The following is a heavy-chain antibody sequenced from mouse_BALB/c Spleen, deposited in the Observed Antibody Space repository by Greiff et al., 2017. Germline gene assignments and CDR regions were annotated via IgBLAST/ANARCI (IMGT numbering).Heavy chain of an antibody. D-gene: IGHD4-1*01. CDR1: GYTFTSYW. CDR2: INPSNGRT. Sequence: QVQLQQPGAELVKPGASVKLSCKASGYTFTSYWMHWVKQRPGQGLEWIGEINPSNGRTNYNEKFKSKATLTVDKSSSTAYMQLSSLTSEDSAVYYCARRGTGTSWYFDVWGAGTTVTVSS. J-gene: IGHJ1*01. CDR3: ARRGTGTSWYFDV. V-gene: IGHV1S81*02.